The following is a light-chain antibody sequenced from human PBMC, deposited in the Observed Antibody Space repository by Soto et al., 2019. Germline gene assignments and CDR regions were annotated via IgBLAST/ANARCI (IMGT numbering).Light chain of an antibody. CDR2: DND. CDR1: SSNTGNNY. CDR3: ATCDSSLSIARII. V-gene: IGLV1-51*01. Sequence: QSVLTQPPSVSAAPGQTVTISCSGSSSNTGNNYVSWYRQFPGTAPKLLIYDNDRRPSGTPDRFSGSKSGTSATLGITGLQTGDEADYFCATCDSSLSIARIIVGGVT. J-gene: IGLJ2*01.